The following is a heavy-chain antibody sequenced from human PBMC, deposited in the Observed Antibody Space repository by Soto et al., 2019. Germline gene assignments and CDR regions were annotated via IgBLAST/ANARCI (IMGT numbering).Heavy chain of an antibody. CDR3: AKTGGEFRTYKGMDV. V-gene: IGHV3-30*18. CDR2: ISFDGTDR. D-gene: IGHD3-16*01. CDR1: GFTFSNYG. Sequence: QVQLVESGGGVVQPGRSLRLSCAGTGFTFSNYGFHWVRQAPGKGLEWVGVISFDGTDRYCVDSVKGRFTISRENSKNTVYLQMNSLRGEDTGVYYCAKTGGEFRTYKGMDVGGHGSTVTVSS. J-gene: IGHJ6*02.